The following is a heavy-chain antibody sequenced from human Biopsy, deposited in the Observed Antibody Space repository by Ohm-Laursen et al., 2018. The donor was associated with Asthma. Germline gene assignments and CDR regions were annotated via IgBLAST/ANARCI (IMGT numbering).Heavy chain of an antibody. V-gene: IGHV1-18*01. Sequence: GASVKVSCKSSGYTFNSAGITWGRQAPGQGLGWMGWISVYNGNTKVAQKLQDRVTMITDTSTSTAYMELRSLRSDDTAVYFCARAVDYSHYYGIDVWGQGTTVTVS. CDR1: GYTFNSAG. D-gene: IGHD3-10*01. CDR2: ISVYNGNT. CDR3: ARAVDYSHYYGIDV. J-gene: IGHJ6*02.